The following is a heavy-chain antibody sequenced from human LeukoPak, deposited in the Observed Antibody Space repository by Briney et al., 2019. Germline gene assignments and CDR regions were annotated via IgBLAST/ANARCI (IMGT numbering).Heavy chain of an antibody. CDR1: GFIFSSHA. CDR2: ITGSGADT. J-gene: IGHJ4*02. Sequence: GGSLRLSCAACGFIFSSHAMGWVRQAPGKGLEWVSSITGSGADTYYGDSVKGRFTIARDNSKNILYLQMNSLRAEDTAVYYCVRITMIVAENGFDYWGQGTLVTVSS. D-gene: IGHD3-22*01. CDR3: VRITMIVAENGFDY. V-gene: IGHV3-23*01.